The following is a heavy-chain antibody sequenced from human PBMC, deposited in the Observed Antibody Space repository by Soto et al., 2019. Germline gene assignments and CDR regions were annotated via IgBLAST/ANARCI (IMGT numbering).Heavy chain of an antibody. Sequence: GGSLRLCCAASGFTFSSYSMSWVRQAPGKGLEWVSSISSTGSYIYYADSVKGRFTISRDNAKNSLFLQMNSLRAEDTAVYYFARNPTVGGYAFYYWGQATLVTVSS. V-gene: IGHV3-21*01. CDR2: ISSTGSYI. CDR1: GFTFSSYS. CDR3: ARNPTVGGYAFYY. J-gene: IGHJ4*02. D-gene: IGHD5-12*01.